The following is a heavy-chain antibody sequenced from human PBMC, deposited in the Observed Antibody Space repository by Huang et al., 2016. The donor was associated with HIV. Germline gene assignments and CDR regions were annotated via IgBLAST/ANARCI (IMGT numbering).Heavy chain of an antibody. D-gene: IGHD6-6*01. V-gene: IGHV1-2*02. CDR2: INPKGGGT. CDR1: GYTFTDSN. J-gene: IGHJ4*02. Sequence: QVQLVQSGAEVKNPGASVRVSCKASGYTFTDSNSHWVRQAPGQGLEWMGWINPKGGGTIYAQRVQGRITMTRDTTISTGHMDLRRIQSDDTAVYFCARDWSFGSSTSPADWGQGTLVTVSS. CDR3: ARDWSFGSSTSPAD.